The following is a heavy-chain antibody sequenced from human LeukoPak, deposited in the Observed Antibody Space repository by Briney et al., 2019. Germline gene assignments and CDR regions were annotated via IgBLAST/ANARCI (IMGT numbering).Heavy chain of an antibody. CDR1: GFTFTNYW. CDR3: ARDMPRVAFLEWLSSGFDC. J-gene: IGHJ4*02. V-gene: IGHV3-7*01. Sequence: GGSLRLACGASGFTFTNYWMAWVRQAPGKGLEWVANIMKDGGVKQYVDSVSGRFTISRENAKNSVYLQMNGLTAEDTAVYYCARDMPRVAFLEWLSSGFDCWGQGTLATVSS. CDR2: IMKDGGVK. D-gene: IGHD3-3*02.